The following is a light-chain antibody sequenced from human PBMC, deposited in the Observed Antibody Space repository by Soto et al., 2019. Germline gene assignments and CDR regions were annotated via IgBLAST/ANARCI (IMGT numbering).Light chain of an antibody. J-gene: IGKJ1*01. Sequence: IELAQPACTLFLSPGESAPHSCKASQSVSSSSLAWYQQKRGQAPRLLIHDASSRATGIPDRFSGSGSGTDFTLTISRLEPEDFAVYYCQQYGGSPRTFGQGTKVDIK. V-gene: IGKV3-20*01. CDR1: QSVSSSS. CDR3: QQYGGSPRT. CDR2: DAS.